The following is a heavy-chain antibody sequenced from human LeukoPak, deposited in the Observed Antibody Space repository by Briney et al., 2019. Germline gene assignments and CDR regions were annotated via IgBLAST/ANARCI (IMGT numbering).Heavy chain of an antibody. J-gene: IGHJ5*02. V-gene: IGHV4-59*01. CDR1: GGSISSYY. Sequence: PSETLSLTCTVSGGSISSYYWSWIRQPPGKGLEWIGYMYYSGSTNYNPSLKSRVTISVDTSKNQFSLKLSSVTAADTAVYYCARGGDYDGPNGFDPWGQGTLATVSS. D-gene: IGHD4-17*01. CDR2: MYYSGST. CDR3: ARGGDYDGPNGFDP.